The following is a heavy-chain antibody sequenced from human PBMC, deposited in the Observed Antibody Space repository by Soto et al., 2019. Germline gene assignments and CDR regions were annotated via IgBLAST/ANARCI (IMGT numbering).Heavy chain of an antibody. CDR2: IYQSGVT. V-gene: IGHV4-30-2*01. Sequence: TLSLTCRMSGDSCSISTYSWSWLRKPPGKALQWIGFIYQSGVTSYNPSLASRVSISLDRSNNQCSLKLKSVTAADTAVYFCAGMPYTSGLRFDPWGPGTLVTVSS. J-gene: IGHJ5*02. CDR3: AGMPYTSGLRFDP. D-gene: IGHD6-19*01. CDR1: GDSCSISTYS.